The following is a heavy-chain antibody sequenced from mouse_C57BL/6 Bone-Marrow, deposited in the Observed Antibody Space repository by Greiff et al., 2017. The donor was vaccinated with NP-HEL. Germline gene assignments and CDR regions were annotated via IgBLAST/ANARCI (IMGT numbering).Heavy chain of an antibody. CDR3: ARDAAGFYAMDY. V-gene: IGHV7-1*01. CDR2: SRNKANDYTT. CDR1: GFTFSDFY. Sequence: EVKLMESGGGLVQSGRSLRLSCATSGFTFSDFYMEWVRQAPGKGLEWIAASRNKANDYTTEYSASVKGRFIVSRDTSQSILYLQMNALRAEDTAIYYCARDAAGFYAMDYWDQGTSVTVSS. D-gene: IGHD4-1*01. J-gene: IGHJ4*01.